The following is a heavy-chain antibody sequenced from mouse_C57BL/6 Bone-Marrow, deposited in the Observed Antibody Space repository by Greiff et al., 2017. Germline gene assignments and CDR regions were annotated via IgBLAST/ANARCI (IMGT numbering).Heavy chain of an antibody. J-gene: IGHJ4*01. CDR3: GLLRFYAMDY. Sequence: EVKLQESGPELVKPGASVKISCKASGYSFTDYNMNWVKQSNGKSLEWIGVINPNYGTTSYNQKFKGKATLTVDQSSSTAYMQLNSLTSEDSAVYYCGLLRFYAMDYWGQGTSVTVSS. V-gene: IGHV1-39*01. D-gene: IGHD1-1*01. CDR2: INPNYGTT. CDR1: GYSFTDYN.